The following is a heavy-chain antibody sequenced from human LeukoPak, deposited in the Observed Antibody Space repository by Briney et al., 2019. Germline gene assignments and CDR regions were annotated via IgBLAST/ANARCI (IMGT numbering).Heavy chain of an antibody. CDR1: GFPFSSYS. J-gene: IGHJ4*02. CDR2: ISTRIDYM. D-gene: IGHD6-19*01. CDR3: ARAIFSRGWYLVDY. V-gene: IGHV3-21*01. Sequence: GGSLRLSCTASGFPFSSYSMNWVRRAPGRGLEWVSSISTRIDYMYYADSVKGRFTISRDNAKNSLCLQMNSLRAEDTAVYYCARAIFSRGWYLVDYWGQGTLVTVSS.